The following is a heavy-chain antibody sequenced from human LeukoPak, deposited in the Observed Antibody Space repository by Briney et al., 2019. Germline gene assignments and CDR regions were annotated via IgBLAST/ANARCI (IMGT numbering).Heavy chain of an antibody. CDR2: IYYSGST. V-gene: IGHV4-59*01. Sequence: SETLSLTCTVSGGSISSYYWSWIRQPPGKGLEWIGYIYYSGSTNYNPSLKSRVTISVDTSKNQFSLKLSSVTAADTAVYYCTGPPYFYYWGQGTLVTVSS. CDR3: TGPPYFYY. CDR1: GGSISSYY. J-gene: IGHJ4*02.